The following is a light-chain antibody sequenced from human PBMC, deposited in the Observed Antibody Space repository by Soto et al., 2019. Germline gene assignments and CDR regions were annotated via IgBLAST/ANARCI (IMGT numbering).Light chain of an antibody. J-gene: IGLJ3*02. CDR3: LLYYGDIGV. CDR1: TGAVTSGNY. V-gene: IGLV7-43*01. Sequence: QAVVTQEPSLTVSPGGTVTLTCASSTGAVTSGNYPNWFQQKPGQAPRALIYSRSNKHSWTPARFSGSLLGGKAALTLSGAQPEDEADYYCLLYYGDIGVFGGGTQLTVL. CDR2: SRS.